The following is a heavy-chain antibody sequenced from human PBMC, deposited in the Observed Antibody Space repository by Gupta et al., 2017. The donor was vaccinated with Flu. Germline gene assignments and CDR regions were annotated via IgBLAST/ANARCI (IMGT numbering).Heavy chain of an antibody. Sequence: VQLVESGGGVVQPGTSLRLSCVVSGFSLSNYNMHWVRQPPGKGLEWVAVIWNDGSNIKYVDSVKGRFTIARDTSESTLFLQMDSLRDEDTAVYYCARVPDYADAFDFWGQGTRVTVSS. CDR1: GFSLSNYN. CDR3: ARVPDYADAFDF. D-gene: IGHD2-2*01. V-gene: IGHV3-33*01. CDR2: IWNDGSNI. J-gene: IGHJ3*01.